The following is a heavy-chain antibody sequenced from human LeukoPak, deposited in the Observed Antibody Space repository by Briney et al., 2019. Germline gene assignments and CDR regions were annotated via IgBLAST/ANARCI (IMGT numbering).Heavy chain of an antibody. D-gene: IGHD6-13*01. Sequence: GGSLRLSCTTSGFTFSNYAMTWVRQAAGKGLEWVSSISGSDGTTYYTDSVKGRFTISRDNSKNTMYLQMNSLRAEDTALYYCAKGAGSNSISRLNYWGQGTLVTVSS. CDR2: ISGSDGTT. CDR3: AKGAGSNSISRLNY. V-gene: IGHV3-23*01. CDR1: GFTFSNYA. J-gene: IGHJ4*02.